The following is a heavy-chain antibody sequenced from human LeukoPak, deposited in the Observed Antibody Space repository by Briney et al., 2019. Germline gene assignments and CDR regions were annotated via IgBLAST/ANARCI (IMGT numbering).Heavy chain of an antibody. J-gene: IGHJ1*01. CDR1: GGSISSGRYY. V-gene: IGHV4-61*02. Sequence: SETLSLTCSVSGGSISSGRYYWTWIRQLAGTGLEWIGRVHTSGTTKYHPPLKSRVTISVDKSKSQFSLKLSSVTAADTAVYYLATAGGDYGDPVNFRGQGTLVTVSS. CDR2: VHTSGTT. D-gene: IGHD4-17*01. CDR3: ATAGGDYGDPVNF.